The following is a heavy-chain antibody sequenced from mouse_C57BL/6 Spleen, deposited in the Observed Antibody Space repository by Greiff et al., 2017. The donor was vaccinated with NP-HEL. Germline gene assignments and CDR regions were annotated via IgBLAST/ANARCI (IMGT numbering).Heavy chain of an antibody. V-gene: IGHV5-6*01. Sequence: EVKLVESGGDLVKPGGSLKLSCAASGFTFSSYGMSWVRQTPDKRLEWVATISSGGSYTYYPDSVKGRFTISRDNAKNTLYLQMSSLKSEDTAMYYCARHRRTGTEFAYWGQGTLVTVSA. J-gene: IGHJ3*01. CDR3: ARHRRTGTEFAY. CDR1: GFTFSSYG. D-gene: IGHD4-1*01. CDR2: ISSGGSYT.